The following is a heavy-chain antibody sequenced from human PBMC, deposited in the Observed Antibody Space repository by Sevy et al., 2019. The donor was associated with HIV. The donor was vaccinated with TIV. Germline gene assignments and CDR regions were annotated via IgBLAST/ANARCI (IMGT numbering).Heavy chain of an antibody. CDR2: TYYRSKWYN. J-gene: IGHJ5*02. CDR3: AREVLRSLSFSNNWFDP. CDR1: GDSVSSNSAA. D-gene: IGHD4-17*01. V-gene: IGHV6-1*01. Sequence: SQTLSLTCAISGDSVSSNSAAWNWIRQSPSRGLEWLGRTYYRSKWYNDYAVSVKSRITINPDTSKNQFSLQLNSVTPEDTAVYYCAREVLRSLSFSNNWFDPWGQGTLVTVSS.